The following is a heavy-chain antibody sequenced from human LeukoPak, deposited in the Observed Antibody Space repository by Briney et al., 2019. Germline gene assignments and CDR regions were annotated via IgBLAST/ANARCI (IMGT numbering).Heavy chain of an antibody. V-gene: IGHV3-49*03. CDR2: ISGGTT. CDR3: SGGSGWLSVY. D-gene: IGHD6-19*01. J-gene: IGHJ4*02. CDR1: GFTLGDYL. Sequence: GGSLSLSCTASGFTLGDYLMSWFHQAPGKGLEWIGFISGGTTEYAASVKGRFTISRDDSTSIAYLQMNSLTTEDTAVYYCSGGSGWLSVYWGQGTLVTVSS.